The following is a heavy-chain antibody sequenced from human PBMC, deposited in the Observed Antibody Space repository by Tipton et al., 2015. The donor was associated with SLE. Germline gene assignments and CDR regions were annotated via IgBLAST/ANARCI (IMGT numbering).Heavy chain of an antibody. CDR2: VFHSGTT. V-gene: IGHV4-38-2*02. Sequence: TLSLTCTVSGYSIGSGFYWGWIRQPPGKGLEWIATVFHSGTTYYSPSLRSRLSVSIDTSKNQFSLKLTSVTAADTAVYYCAGDPLVRSPGAGGCFDLWGHGTLVTVSS. CDR1: GYSIGSGFY. J-gene: IGHJ4*01. CDR3: AGDPLVRSPGAGGCFDL. D-gene: IGHD3-16*02.